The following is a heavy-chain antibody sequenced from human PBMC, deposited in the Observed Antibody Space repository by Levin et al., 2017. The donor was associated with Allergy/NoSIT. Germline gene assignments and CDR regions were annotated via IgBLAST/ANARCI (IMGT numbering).Heavy chain of an antibody. J-gene: IGHJ4*02. CDR2: MGWSNAG. CDR1: GYTFTTYT. D-gene: IGHD4-17*01. Sequence: ASVKVSCKASGYTFTTYTIHWVCQAPGQRLEWMGWMGWSNAGNDSQEFQGRVTITRDTSASTAYMEWSSLGSEDLAVYYCAKDPEYGVNDFDYWGQGALVTVSS. V-gene: IGHV1-3*03. CDR3: AKDPEYGVNDFDY.